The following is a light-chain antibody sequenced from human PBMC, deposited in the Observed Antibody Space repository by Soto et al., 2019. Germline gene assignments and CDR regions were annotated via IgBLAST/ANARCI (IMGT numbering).Light chain of an antibody. CDR3: QSYDSSLSGYV. CDR2: VNS. CDR1: SSKIGANYD. V-gene: IGLV1-40*01. Sequence: SLVTQPPPMSWAPGQRVTISCPGTSSKIGANYDVHWYRQLPGATPTLLVFVNSNRPSGVPDRFSGSKSATSASLAIAGLQAEDEAHYYCQSYDSSLSGYVFGTGTKVTVL. J-gene: IGLJ1*01.